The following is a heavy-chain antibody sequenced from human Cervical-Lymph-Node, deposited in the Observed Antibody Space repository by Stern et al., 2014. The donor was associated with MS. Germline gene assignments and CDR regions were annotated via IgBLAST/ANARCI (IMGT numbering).Heavy chain of an antibody. CDR2: ISYDGSNQ. Sequence: VQLVESGGGVVQPGRSLRLSCAASGFTFRSYGMHWVRQAPGKGLEWVAVISYDGSNQYYADSVKGRFTISRDNSKNTLYLQMNSLRAEDTAVYYCAKDLGGSYYHYYYGMDVWGQGTTVTVSS. V-gene: IGHV3-30*18. CDR3: AKDLGGSYYHYYYGMDV. J-gene: IGHJ6*02. CDR1: GFTFRSYG. D-gene: IGHD1-26*01.